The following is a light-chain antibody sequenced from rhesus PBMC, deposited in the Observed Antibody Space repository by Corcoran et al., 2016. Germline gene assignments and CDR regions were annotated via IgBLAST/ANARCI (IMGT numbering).Light chain of an antibody. Sequence: DIQMTQSPSSLSASVGDRVTITCRASQGITNDLAWYQQKLGETPKLLLYEASRLQSGIPSRFSGSGSGTDFTLTISNLQSEDFATYYCQHYYSTPWTFGQGTKVEIK. CDR3: QHYYSTPWT. V-gene: IGKV1-25*01. CDR2: EAS. J-gene: IGKJ1*01. CDR1: QGITND.